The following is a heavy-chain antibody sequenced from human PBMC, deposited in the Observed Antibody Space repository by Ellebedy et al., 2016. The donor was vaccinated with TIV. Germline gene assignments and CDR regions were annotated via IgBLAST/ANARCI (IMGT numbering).Heavy chain of an antibody. D-gene: IGHD3-16*02. Sequence: GESLKISCAASGFTFSSYAMSWVRQAPGKGLEWVSAISGSGGSTYYADSVKGRFTISRDNSKNTLYLQMNSLRAEDTAVYYCATSGRLSLVGAFDIWGQGTMVTVSS. CDR3: ATSGRLSLVGAFDI. J-gene: IGHJ3*02. CDR2: ISGSGGST. CDR1: GFTFSSYA. V-gene: IGHV3-23*01.